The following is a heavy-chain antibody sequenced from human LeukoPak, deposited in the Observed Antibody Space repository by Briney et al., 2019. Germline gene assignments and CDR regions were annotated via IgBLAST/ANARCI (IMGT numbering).Heavy chain of an antibody. J-gene: IGHJ4*02. CDR3: ARQSRPGYFDY. CDR1: GFIFSTYS. Sequence: PGGSLRLSCEASGFIFSTYSMNWVRQAPGKGLEWVSYISSSSTIYYADSVKGRFTISRDNAKTSLSLQMNSLRAEDTAVFYCARQSRPGYFDYWGQGTLVTASS. V-gene: IGHV3-48*01. CDR2: ISSSSTI.